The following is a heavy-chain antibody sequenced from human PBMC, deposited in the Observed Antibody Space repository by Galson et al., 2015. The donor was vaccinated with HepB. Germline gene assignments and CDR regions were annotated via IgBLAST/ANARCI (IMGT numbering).Heavy chain of an antibody. V-gene: IGHV1-18*04. CDR1: GYTFTSNG. Sequence: SVKVSCKASGYTFTSNGISWVRQAPGQGLEWMGWISANSGNTIYAQKLQGRVTMTRDTSTGTAHVELGSLSSDDTAVYYCARDRDYRLDYWGQGTLVTVSS. J-gene: IGHJ4*02. D-gene: IGHD4/OR15-4a*01. CDR2: ISANSGNT. CDR3: ARDRDYRLDY.